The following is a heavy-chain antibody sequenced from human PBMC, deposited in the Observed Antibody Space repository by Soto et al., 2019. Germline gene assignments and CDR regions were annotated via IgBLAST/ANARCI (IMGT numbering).Heavy chain of an antibody. J-gene: IGHJ4*02. CDR3: ARAVGGPTSNLDY. V-gene: IGHV1-3*05. CDR2: INAGNGNT. D-gene: IGHD3-16*01. Sequence: QVQLVQSGAEEKKPGASVKVSFKASGYTLTRYAVHWVRQAPGQWLEWMGWINAGNGNTKYSQKFQGRVTITRDTSASTAYMELSSLRSEDTAVYYCARAVGGPTSNLDYWGQGTLVTVSS. CDR1: GYTLTRYA.